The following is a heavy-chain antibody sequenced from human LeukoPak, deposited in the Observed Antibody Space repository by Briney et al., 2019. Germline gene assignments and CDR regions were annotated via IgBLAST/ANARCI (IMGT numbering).Heavy chain of an antibody. CDR3: ATAGVPRVIFTFGWFDP. D-gene: IGHD4-11*01. CDR1: GYTLTELS. J-gene: IGHJ5*02. V-gene: IGHV1-24*01. Sequence: ASVKISCKVSGYTLTELSMHWVRQAPGKGLEWMGGFDPEDGETIYAQKFQGRVTMTEDTSTDTAYMELSSLRSEDTAVYYCATAGVPRVIFTFGWFDPWGQGTLVTVSS. CDR2: FDPEDGET.